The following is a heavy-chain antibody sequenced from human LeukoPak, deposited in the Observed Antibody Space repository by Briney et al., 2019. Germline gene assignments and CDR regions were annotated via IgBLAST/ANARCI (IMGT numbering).Heavy chain of an antibody. Sequence: SETLSLTSTVSGGSISSYYWNWIRQPPGKGLEWIGYIYYSGSTNYNPSLKSRVTISVDTSKNQFSLKLSSVTAADTAVYYCARTASSSGYSSSWLYYFDYWGQPTMV. CDR3: ARTASSSGYSSSWLYYFDY. CDR1: GGSISSYY. V-gene: IGHV4-59*01. D-gene: IGHD6-13*01. J-gene: IGHJ4*02. CDR2: IYYSGST.